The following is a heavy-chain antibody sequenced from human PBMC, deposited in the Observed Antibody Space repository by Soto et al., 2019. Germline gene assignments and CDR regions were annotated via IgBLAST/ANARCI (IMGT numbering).Heavy chain of an antibody. J-gene: IGHJ3*02. CDR2: IVVGSGNT. CDR1: GFTFTSSA. Sequence: SVKVSCNASGFTFTSSAMQWVRQARGQRLEWIGWIVVGSGNTNYAQKFQERVTITRDMSTSTAYMELSSLRSEDTAVYYCAGGYCTNGVCPNDAFDIWGQGTMVTVS. V-gene: IGHV1-58*02. CDR3: AGGYCTNGVCPNDAFDI. D-gene: IGHD2-8*01.